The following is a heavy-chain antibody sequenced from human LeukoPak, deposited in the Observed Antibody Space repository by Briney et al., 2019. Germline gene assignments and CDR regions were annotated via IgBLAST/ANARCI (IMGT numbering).Heavy chain of an antibody. V-gene: IGHV3-7*01. CDR2: IKEDGSAK. CDR1: GVTFSSYG. CDR3: ARLVVVVRACYRGRCSHYMDV. J-gene: IGHJ6*03. D-gene: IGHD1-26*01. Sequence: GGSLRLSCAASGVTFSSYGMNWVRQAPGKGLEWVANIKEDGSAKYYVESVKGRFTISRDNDKNSLYLQLNSLRAEDTAVYYCARLVVVVRACYRGRCSHYMDVWGKGTTVTVSS.